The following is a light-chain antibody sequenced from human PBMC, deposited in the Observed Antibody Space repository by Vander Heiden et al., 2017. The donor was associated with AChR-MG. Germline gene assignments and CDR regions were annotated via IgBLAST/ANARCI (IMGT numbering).Light chain of an antibody. CDR1: QDISNY. Sequence: IQIPQSPSSLSASVGDRVTITCQASQDISNYLNWYQQKPGKAPKLLIYDASNLETGVPSRFSGSGSGTDFTFTISSLQPEDIATYYCQQYDNLPRTFGQGTKVEIK. J-gene: IGKJ1*01. V-gene: IGKV1-33*01. CDR2: DAS. CDR3: QQYDNLPRT.